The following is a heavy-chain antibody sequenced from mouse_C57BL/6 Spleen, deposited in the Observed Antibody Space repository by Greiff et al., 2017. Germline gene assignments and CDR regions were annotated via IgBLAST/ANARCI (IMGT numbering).Heavy chain of an antibody. V-gene: IGHV5-17*01. Sequence: EVQGVESGGGLVKPGGSLKLSCAASGFTFSDYGMHWVRQAPEKGLAWVAYISSGSSTIYYADTVQGRFTISRDNAKNTLFLQMTSLRSEDTAMYYCANTSPYWYFYVWGTGTTVTVAS. D-gene: IGHD6-1*01. J-gene: IGHJ1*03. CDR3: ANTSPYWYFYV. CDR2: ISSGSSTI. CDR1: GFTFSDYG.